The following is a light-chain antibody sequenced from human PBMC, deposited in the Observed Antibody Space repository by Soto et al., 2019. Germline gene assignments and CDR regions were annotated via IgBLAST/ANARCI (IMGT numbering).Light chain of an antibody. J-gene: IGKJ4*01. CDR2: AAS. CDR3: QQLNSYPLT. CDR1: QGITSY. Sequence: DIQLTQSPSFLSASVRDRVTITCRASQGITSYLAWYQQQPGKAPKLLIYAASTLQSGLPSRFSGSGSATEFPLTTSSLQPEDFATHYGQQLNSYPLTFAGGPKVQIK. V-gene: IGKV1-9*01.